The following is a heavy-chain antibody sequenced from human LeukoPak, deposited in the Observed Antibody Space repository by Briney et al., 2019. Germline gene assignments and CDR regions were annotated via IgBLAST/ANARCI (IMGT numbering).Heavy chain of an antibody. Sequence: GGSLRLSCAASGFTFSYYGMHWVRQAPGKGLEWVAVISSDGTDNYYADSVKGRFTISRDNSKNTLYVQMNSLRAEDTAVYYCAKSAVGYCSGGSCYGNDFWGRGTLVTVSS. CDR2: ISSDGTDN. D-gene: IGHD2-15*01. V-gene: IGHV3-30*18. CDR3: AKSAVGYCSGGSCYGNDF. J-gene: IGHJ4*02. CDR1: GFTFSYYG.